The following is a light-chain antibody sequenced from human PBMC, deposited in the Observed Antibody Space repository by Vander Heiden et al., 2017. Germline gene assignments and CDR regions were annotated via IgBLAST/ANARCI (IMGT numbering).Light chain of an antibody. V-gene: IGLV1-40*01. CDR2: GNS. Sequence: SVLTQPPSASGAPGPRVAISCTGSRSNIGAGYDVHWYQQLPSTAPKLLMYGNSNRPSGVPDRFSGAKSVTAASLAITGRQADDEADYYCQSYDSSLSGLVFGGGTKLTVL. CDR1: RSNIGAGYD. J-gene: IGLJ2*01. CDR3: QSYDSSLSGLV.